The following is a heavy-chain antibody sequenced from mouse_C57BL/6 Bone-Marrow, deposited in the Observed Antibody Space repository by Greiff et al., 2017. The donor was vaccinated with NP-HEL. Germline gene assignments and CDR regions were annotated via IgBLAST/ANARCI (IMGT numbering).Heavy chain of an antibody. Sequence: QVQLQQSGPELVKPGASVKISCKASGYAFSSSWMNWVKQRPGKGLEWIGRIYPGDGDTNYNGKFKGKATLTADKSSSTAYMQLSSLTSEDSAVYFCAPGPYYFDYWGQGTTLTVSS. CDR2: IYPGDGDT. V-gene: IGHV1-82*01. J-gene: IGHJ2*01. CDR1: GYAFSSSW. CDR3: APGPYYFDY.